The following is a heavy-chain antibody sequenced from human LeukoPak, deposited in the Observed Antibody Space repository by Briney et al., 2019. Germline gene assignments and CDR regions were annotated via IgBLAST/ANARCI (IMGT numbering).Heavy chain of an antibody. CDR3: ARDAFNYDILTGYRTYYFDY. J-gene: IGHJ4*02. CDR2: ISSSSSTI. V-gene: IGHV3-48*04. Sequence: GGSLRLSCAASGFTFSSYSMNWVRQAPGKGLEWVSYISSSSSTIYYADSVKGRFTISRDNAKNSQYLQMNSLRAEDTAVYYCARDAFNYDILTGYRTYYFDYWGQGTLVTVSS. CDR1: GFTFSSYS. D-gene: IGHD3-9*01.